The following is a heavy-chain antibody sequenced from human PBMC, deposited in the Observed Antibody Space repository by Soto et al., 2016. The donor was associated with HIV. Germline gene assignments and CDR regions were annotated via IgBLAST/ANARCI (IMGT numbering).Heavy chain of an antibody. CDR2: INSDGSSA. Sequence: EVQLVESGGGLVQPGGSLRLSCAASGFTFSSYWMHWVRQAPGKGLVWVSRINSDGSSASYADSVKGRFTISRGNAKNTLYLQMNSLRAEDTAVYYCARGTGYYYYGMDVWGQGTTVTVSS. D-gene: IGHD1-1*01. CDR3: ARGTGYYYYGMDV. CDR1: GFTFSSYW. V-gene: IGHV3-74*01. J-gene: IGHJ6*02.